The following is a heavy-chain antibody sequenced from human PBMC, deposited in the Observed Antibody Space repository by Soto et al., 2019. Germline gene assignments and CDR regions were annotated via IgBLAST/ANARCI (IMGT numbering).Heavy chain of an antibody. V-gene: IGHV3-66*01. D-gene: IGHD6-19*01. J-gene: IGHJ4*02. Sequence: GGSLRLSCAASGFTVSSNYMSWVRQAPGKGLEWVSVIYSGGSTYYADSVKGRFTISRDNSKNTLYLQMNSLRAEDTAVYYCASLYSSGWSKDYWGQGTLVTVSS. CDR1: GFTVSSNY. CDR3: ASLYSSGWSKDY. CDR2: IYSGGST.